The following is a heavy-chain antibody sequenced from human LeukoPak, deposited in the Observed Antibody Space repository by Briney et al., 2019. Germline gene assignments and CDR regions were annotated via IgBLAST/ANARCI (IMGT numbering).Heavy chain of an antibody. V-gene: IGHV3-23*01. D-gene: IGHD3-10*01. J-gene: IGHJ3*02. Sequence: PGGSLRLSCAASGFTFSSHGMNWVRQAPGKGLEWVSGISPSGGITYYTDSVKGRFTISRDNSKNTVSLQMNSLTAEDTAVYYCARSGAGGAFDMWGRGTMVTVSS. CDR2: ISPSGGIT. CDR1: GFTFSSHG. CDR3: ARSGAGGAFDM.